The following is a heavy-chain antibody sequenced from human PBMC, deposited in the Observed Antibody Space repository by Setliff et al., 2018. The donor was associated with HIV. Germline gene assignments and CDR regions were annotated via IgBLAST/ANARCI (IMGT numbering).Heavy chain of an antibody. J-gene: IGHJ4*02. CDR1: GYTFTSYY. CDR3: ARDYYGSGSYFILDY. V-gene: IGHV1-46*01. CDR2: INPSGGST. Sequence: ASVKVSCKASGYTFTSYYMHWVRQAPGQGLEWMGIINPSGGSTSYAQKFQGRVTMTTDTSTSTAYMELRSLRSDDTAVYYCARDYYGSGSYFILDYWGPGTLVTVS. D-gene: IGHD3-10*01.